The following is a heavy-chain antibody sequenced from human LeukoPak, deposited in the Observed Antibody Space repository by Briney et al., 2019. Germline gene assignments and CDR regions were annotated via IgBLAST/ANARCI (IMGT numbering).Heavy chain of an antibody. CDR3: ARYSSSWYEPNYYYYMDV. Sequence: SETLSLTCTVSGGSISSYYWSWTRQPPGKGLEWIGYIYTSGSTNYNPSLKSRVTISVDTSKNQFSLKLSSVTAADTAVYYCARYSSSWYEPNYYYYMDVWGKGTTVTVSS. D-gene: IGHD6-13*01. CDR1: GGSISSYY. V-gene: IGHV4-4*09. CDR2: IYTSGST. J-gene: IGHJ6*03.